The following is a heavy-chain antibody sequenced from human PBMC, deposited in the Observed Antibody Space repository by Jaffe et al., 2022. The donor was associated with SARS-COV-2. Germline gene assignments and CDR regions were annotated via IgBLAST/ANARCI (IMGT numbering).Heavy chain of an antibody. CDR3: ARDTSACFDN. CDR1: GFTFRRYW. D-gene: IGHD2-21*01. CDR2: MNPDGSER. Sequence: EVQLVESGGGLVQPGESLRLSCAASGFTFRRYWMSWVRQAPGKGLEWVAKMNPDGSERYYVDSVKGRFTISRDNAKNSLYLQTNSLRAEDTAVYYCARDTSACFDNWGQGTLVTVSS. J-gene: IGHJ4*02. V-gene: IGHV3-7*03.